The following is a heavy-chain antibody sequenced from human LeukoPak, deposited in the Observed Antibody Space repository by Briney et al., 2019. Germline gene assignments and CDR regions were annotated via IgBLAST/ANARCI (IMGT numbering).Heavy chain of an antibody. CDR2: ISGSGGST. CDR3: ARVPIAAAGTAVNYHMDV. J-gene: IGHJ6*03. Sequence: PGGSLRLSCAASGFTFSSYAMSWVRQAPGKGLEWVSAISGSGGSTYYADSVKGRFTISRDNSKNTLYLQMNSLRAEDTALYYCARVPIAAAGTAVNYHMDVWGKGTTVTVSS. V-gene: IGHV3-23*01. D-gene: IGHD6-13*01. CDR1: GFTFSSYA.